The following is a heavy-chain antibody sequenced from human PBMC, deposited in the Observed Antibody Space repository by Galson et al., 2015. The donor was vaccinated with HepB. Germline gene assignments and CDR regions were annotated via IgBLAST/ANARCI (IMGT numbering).Heavy chain of an antibody. D-gene: IGHD3-9*01. V-gene: IGHV3-21*01. CDR3: ARGSYDILTGYQPNWFDP. J-gene: IGHJ5*02. CDR1: GFTFSSYI. CDR2: ISSSSSYK. Sequence: CAASGFTFSSYIMNWVRQAPGKGLEWVSSISSSSSYKDYADSVKGRFTISRDNAKNSLYLQMNSLRAEDTAVYYCARGSYDILTGYQPNWFDPWGQGTLVTVSS.